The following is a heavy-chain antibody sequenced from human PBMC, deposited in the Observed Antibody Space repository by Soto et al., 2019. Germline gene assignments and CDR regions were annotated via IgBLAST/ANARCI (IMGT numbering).Heavy chain of an antibody. CDR2: IYHSGST. V-gene: IGHV4-4*02. J-gene: IGHJ4*02. CDR1: GGSISSSNW. CDR3: ARVPRGWGSGVAGSVDY. D-gene: IGHD6-19*01. Sequence: QVQLQESGPGLVKPSGTLSLTCAVSGGSISSSNWWSWVRQPPGKGLEWIGEIYHSGSTNYNPSLKSRVTISVDESKSQFSLKLTSVTAADTAVYYCARVPRGWGSGVAGSVDYWGQGTLVTVSS.